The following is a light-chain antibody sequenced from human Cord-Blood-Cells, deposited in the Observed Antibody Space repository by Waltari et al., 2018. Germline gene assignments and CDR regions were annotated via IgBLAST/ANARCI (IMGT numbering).Light chain of an antibody. V-gene: IGKV1-5*03. Sequence: DIQMTQSPSTLSASVGDRVTITFRASQSISSWLAWYQQKPGKAPKLLIYKASSLESGVPSRFSGSGSGKEFTLTISSLQPDDFATYYCQQYNSYLWTFGQGTKVEIK. CDR1: QSISSW. CDR3: QQYNSYLWT. J-gene: IGKJ1*01. CDR2: KAS.